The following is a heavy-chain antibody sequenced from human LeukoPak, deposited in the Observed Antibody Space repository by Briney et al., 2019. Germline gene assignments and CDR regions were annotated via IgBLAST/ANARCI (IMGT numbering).Heavy chain of an antibody. CDR1: GFTFSDYS. Sequence: GGSLRLSCAASGFTFSDYSMGWVRQAPGKALEWVSSISRTGDTTYYTHSVKGRFTISRDNSKNTLYLQMNGLTADGTAIYYCARVLGAVDPFDLWGGGTLVTISS. CDR2: ISRTGDTT. CDR3: ARVLGAVDPFDL. V-gene: IGHV3-23*01. J-gene: IGHJ4*02. D-gene: IGHD4-23*01.